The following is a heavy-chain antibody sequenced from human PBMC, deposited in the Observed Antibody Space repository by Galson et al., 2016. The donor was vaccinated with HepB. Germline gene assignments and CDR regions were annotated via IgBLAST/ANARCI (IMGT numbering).Heavy chain of an antibody. Sequence: SETLSLTCVVSGGSISSNNWWSWVRQPPGKGLEWIGEIYHSGSTHYNPSLKSRITISGDKSKNQVSLRLNSVTAADTAVYYCARVRITTRSLYPEAYDSWGQGTLVTVSS. D-gene: IGHD6-6*01. CDR1: GGSISSNNW. V-gene: IGHV4-4*02. J-gene: IGHJ4*02. CDR2: IYHSGST. CDR3: ARVRITTRSLYPEAYDS.